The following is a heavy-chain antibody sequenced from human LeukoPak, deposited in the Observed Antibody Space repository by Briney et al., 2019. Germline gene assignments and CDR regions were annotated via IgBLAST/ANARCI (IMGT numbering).Heavy chain of an antibody. D-gene: IGHD1-14*01. CDR1: GGTFSSYA. CDR3: ANQNRGNFDY. V-gene: IGHV1-69*13. CDR2: IIPIFGTA. Sequence: ASVKVSCKASGGTFSSYAISWVRQAPGQGLEWMGGIIPIFGTANYAQKFQGRVTITADESTSTAYMELSSLRSEDTAVYYCANQNRGNFDYWGQGTLVTVSS. J-gene: IGHJ4*02.